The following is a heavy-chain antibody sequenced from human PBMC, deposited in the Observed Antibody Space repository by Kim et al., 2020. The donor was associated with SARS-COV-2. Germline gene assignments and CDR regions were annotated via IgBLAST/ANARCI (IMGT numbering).Heavy chain of an antibody. CDR2: MYYSGIT. CDR1: GGSISSFY. D-gene: IGHD6-6*01. J-gene: IGHJ3*02. CDR3: AILYSSGAFVI. Sequence: SETLSLTCAVSGGSISSFYCSWIRQPPGKGLEWIGYMYYSGITNYNPSLKSRVSMSVHTANSQFSLKLSTVTAADTAAYYCAILYSSGAFVIWGQGTMVTVSS. V-gene: IGHV4-59*08.